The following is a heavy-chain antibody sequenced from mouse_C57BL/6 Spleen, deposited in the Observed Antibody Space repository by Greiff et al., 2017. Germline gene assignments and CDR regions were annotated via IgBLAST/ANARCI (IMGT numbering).Heavy chain of an antibody. V-gene: IGHV1-80*01. Sequence: QVQLQQSGAELVKPGASVKISCKASGYAFSNYWMNWVKQRPGKGLEWIGQIYPGDGDTNYNGKFKGKATLTADKSYRTAYMRRSSLTSDDSAVYFWARGDYGGDAMDYWGQGTSVTVSS. CDR3: ARGDYGGDAMDY. D-gene: IGHD1-1*01. CDR1: GYAFSNYW. CDR2: IYPGDGDT. J-gene: IGHJ4*01.